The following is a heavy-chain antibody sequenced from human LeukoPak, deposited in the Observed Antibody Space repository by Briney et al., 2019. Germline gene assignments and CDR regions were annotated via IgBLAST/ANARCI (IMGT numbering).Heavy chain of an antibody. V-gene: IGHV3-53*01. Sequence: GGSLRLSCAASGFTFSSNYMSWVRQAPGKGLEGVAVIYSGGSTYFADSVKGRFTISRDNSKNTLYLQMNSLRAEDTAVYYCAAVMIYSSGDFSFDYWGQGTLVTVSS. J-gene: IGHJ4*02. CDR2: IYSGGST. CDR3: AAVMIYSSGDFSFDY. CDR1: GFTFSSNY. D-gene: IGHD6-19*01.